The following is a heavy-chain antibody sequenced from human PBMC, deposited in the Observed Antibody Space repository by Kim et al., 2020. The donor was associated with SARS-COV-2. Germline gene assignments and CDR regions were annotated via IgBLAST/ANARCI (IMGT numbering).Heavy chain of an antibody. Sequence: ASVKVSCKASGYTFTDYAMHWLRQAPGQGLEWMGGIYTDSGGTNYAQNFQGRVTMTRDTSSSTAYMELSNLRSDDTAVYYCASHSGDHYYGMAVWGQGTTVIVSS. J-gene: IGHJ6*02. CDR1: GYTFTDYA. D-gene: IGHD3-10*01. CDR3: ASHSGDHYYGMAV. CDR2: IYTDSGGT. V-gene: IGHV1-2*02.